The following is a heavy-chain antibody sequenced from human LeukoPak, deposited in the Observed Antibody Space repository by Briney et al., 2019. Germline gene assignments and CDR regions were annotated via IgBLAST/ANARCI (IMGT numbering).Heavy chain of an antibody. CDR3: ARAQAPSEYYFDY. Sequence: SETLSLTCTVSGGSISSYYWSWIRQPPGKGLEWLGYIYYSGSTNYNPSLKSRVTISVDTSKNQFSLKLSSVTAADTAVYYCARAQAPSEYYFDYWGQGTLVTVSS. V-gene: IGHV4-59*01. CDR1: GGSISSYY. J-gene: IGHJ4*02. CDR2: IYYSGST.